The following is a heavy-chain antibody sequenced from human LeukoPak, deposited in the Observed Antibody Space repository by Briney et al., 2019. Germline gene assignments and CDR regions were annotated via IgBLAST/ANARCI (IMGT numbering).Heavy chain of an antibody. CDR1: GGSFSGYY. CDR3: ARKGTYYDFWSGYYNNWFDP. J-gene: IGHJ5*02. V-gene: IGHV4-59*12. D-gene: IGHD3-3*01. Sequence: SSETLSLTCAVYGGSFSGYYWSWIRQPPGKGLEWIGYIYYTGSTNYNPSLKSRVTISVDTSEDQFSLKLTSVTAADTAVYYCARKGTYYDFWSGYYNNWFDPRGQGTLVTVSS. CDR2: IYYTGST.